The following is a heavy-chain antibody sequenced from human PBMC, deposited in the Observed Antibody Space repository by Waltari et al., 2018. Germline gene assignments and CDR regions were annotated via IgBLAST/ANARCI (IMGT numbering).Heavy chain of an antibody. J-gene: IGHJ2*01. D-gene: IGHD7-27*01. CDR3: ARGNWGGWYFDL. V-gene: IGHV4-34*01. Sequence: GSTIYNPSLNSRATISVDRFRKQFSLRLNSVTAADTAVYYCARGNWGGWYFDLWGRGTLVTVSS. CDR2: GST.